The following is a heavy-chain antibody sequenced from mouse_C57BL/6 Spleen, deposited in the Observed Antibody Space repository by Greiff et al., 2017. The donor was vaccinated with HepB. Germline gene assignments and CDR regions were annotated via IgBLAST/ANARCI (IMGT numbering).Heavy chain of an antibody. J-gene: IGHJ2*01. V-gene: IGHV1-26*01. Sequence: EVQLQQSGPELVKPGASVKISCKASGYTFTDYYMNWVKQSHGKSLEWIGDINPNNGGTSYNQKFKGKATLTVDKSSSTAYMELRSLPSEDSAVYYCAAYYSNCEFDDWGQGTTLTVSS. CDR3: AAYYSNCEFDD. D-gene: IGHD2-5*01. CDR2: INPNNGGT. CDR1: GYTFTDYY.